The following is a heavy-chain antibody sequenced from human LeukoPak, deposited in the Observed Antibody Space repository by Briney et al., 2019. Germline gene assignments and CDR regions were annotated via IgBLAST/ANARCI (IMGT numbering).Heavy chain of an antibody. J-gene: IGHJ3*01. CDR3: ARRWVYDKRAFDA. V-gene: IGHV4-59*08. D-gene: IGHD3-16*01. CDR2: IYYTGTT. Sequence: SETLSLTCTVSGGYISGTYYWSWIRQPPGKGLEWIGYIYYTGTTDSNPSLKSRVTISLDTSKNQFSLNLSSVTAADTAVYYCARRWVYDKRAFDAWGQGTMVTVSS. CDR1: GGYISGTYY.